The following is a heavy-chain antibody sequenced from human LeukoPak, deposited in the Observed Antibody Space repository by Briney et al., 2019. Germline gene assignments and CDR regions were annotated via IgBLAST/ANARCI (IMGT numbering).Heavy chain of an antibody. CDR1: GFTFSSYS. J-gene: IGHJ4*02. V-gene: IGHV3-21*01. D-gene: IGHD3-22*01. CDR2: ISSSSSYI. Sequence: PGGSLRLSCAASGFTFSSYSMNWVRQAPGKGLEWVSSISSSSSYIYYADSVKGRFTISRDNAKNSLYLQMNSLRAEDTAVYYCAREKNYYDSSGYSYWGQGTLVTVSS. CDR3: AREKNYYDSSGYSY.